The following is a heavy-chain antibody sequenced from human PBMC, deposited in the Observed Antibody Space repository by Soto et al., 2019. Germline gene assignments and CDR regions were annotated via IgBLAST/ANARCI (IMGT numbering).Heavy chain of an antibody. J-gene: IGHJ4*02. CDR1: GGSISSGGYY. V-gene: IGHV4-31*03. CDR3: ARAPQRLGHTFDY. Sequence: QVQLQESGPGLVKPSQTLSLTCTVSGGSISSGGYYWSWIRQHPGKGLEWIGYIYYSGSTYYNPSLKRSVTISVDTSKNPFSLKLSSVPAADTAVYYCARAPQRLGHTFDYWGQGTLVTVSS. CDR2: IYYSGST.